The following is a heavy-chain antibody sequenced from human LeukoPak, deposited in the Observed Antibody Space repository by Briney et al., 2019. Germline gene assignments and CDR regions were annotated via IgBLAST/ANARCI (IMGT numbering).Heavy chain of an antibody. Sequence: PGGSLRLSCAASEFTFSSYGMSWVRQAPGKGLEWVSAISGSGGSTYYADSVKGRFTISRDNSKNTLYLQMNSLRAEDTAVYYCARGPSGYHNTGGQGTLVTVS. CDR2: ISGSGGST. V-gene: IGHV3-23*01. D-gene: IGHD5-12*01. CDR3: ARGPSGYHNT. CDR1: EFTFSSYG. J-gene: IGHJ4*02.